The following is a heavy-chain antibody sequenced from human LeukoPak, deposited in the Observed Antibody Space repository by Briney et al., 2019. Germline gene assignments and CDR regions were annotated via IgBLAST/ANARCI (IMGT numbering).Heavy chain of an antibody. CDR3: ARGDWNYHFDY. J-gene: IGHJ4*02. V-gene: IGHV1-69*05. CDR1: GGSFSSAA. CDR2: IIPIFGTA. D-gene: IGHD1-7*01. Sequence: SVKVSCKASGGSFSSAAISWVRQAPGQGLEWMGGIIPIFGTANYAQKFQGRVTITTDESTSTAYMELSSLRSEDTAVYYCARGDWNYHFDYWGQGTLVTVSS.